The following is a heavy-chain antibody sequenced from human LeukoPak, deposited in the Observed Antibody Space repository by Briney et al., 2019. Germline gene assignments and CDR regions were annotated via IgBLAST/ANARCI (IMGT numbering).Heavy chain of an antibody. CDR2: VSGTYGRT. CDR1: GFTFSSYA. Sequence: GGSLRLSCAASGFTFSSYAMSWVRQAPGKGLEWVSAVSGTYGRTYYADSVKGRFTISRDNSKNTLYLQMNSLRAEDTAVYYCAKREKYYFDYWGQGTLVTVSS. J-gene: IGHJ4*02. CDR3: AKREKYYFDY. V-gene: IGHV3-23*01.